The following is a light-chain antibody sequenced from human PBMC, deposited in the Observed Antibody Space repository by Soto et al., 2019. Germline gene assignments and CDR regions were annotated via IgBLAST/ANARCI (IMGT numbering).Light chain of an antibody. J-gene: IGKJ2*03. V-gene: IGKV1-39*01. CDR1: QNIRNY. CDR3: HQSSSTPYS. CDR2: AEY. Sequence: DIQMTQYPSSLSASVGDRVTITCRASQNIRNYLNWYQQTPGKAPKLLIYAEYSLQNGVPSRFSGSGSGADNTLTIGGLQPEGFTTACCHQSSSTPYSFGQGTKLQIK.